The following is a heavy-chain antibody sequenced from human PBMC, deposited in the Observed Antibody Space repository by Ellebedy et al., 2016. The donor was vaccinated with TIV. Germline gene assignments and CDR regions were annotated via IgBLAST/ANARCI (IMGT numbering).Heavy chain of an antibody. J-gene: IGHJ4*02. D-gene: IGHD1-26*01. CDR2: IVDSSYV. CDR3: LLSGGSSR. Sequence: GESLKISXAASGFTFSSYKMNWVRQAPRKGLEWVSTIVDSSYVYYADSVKGRFTISRDNSENSLYLQMNSLRVEDTAVYYCLLSGGSSRWGQGTLVTVSS. CDR1: GFTFSSYK. V-gene: IGHV3-21*06.